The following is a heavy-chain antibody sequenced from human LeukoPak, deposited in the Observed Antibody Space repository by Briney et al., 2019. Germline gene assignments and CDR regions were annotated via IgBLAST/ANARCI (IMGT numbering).Heavy chain of an antibody. V-gene: IGHV1-2*04. CDR2: INPNSGGT. CDR3: ARGAAAAFVTFDY. D-gene: IGHD6-13*01. J-gene: IGHJ4*02. CDR1: GYTFTGYY. Sequence: ASVKVSCKASGYTFTGYYMHWVRQAPGQGLEWMGRINPNSGGTNYAQKFQGWVTMTRDTSISTAYMELSRLRSDDTAVYYCARGAAAAFVTFDYWGQGTLVTVSS.